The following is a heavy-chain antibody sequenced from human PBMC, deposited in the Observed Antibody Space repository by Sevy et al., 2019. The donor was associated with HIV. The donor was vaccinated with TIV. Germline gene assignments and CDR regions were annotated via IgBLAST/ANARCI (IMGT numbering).Heavy chain of an antibody. CDR1: GYTFTSYG. CDR3: ARMIRTGYYYYYYYMDV. V-gene: IGHV1-18*01. Sequence: ASVKVSCKASGYTFTSYGISWVRQAPGQGLEWMGWISAYNGNTNYAQKLQGRVTMTTDTSTSTAYMELRSLRSGDTAVYYCARMIRTGYYYYYYYMDVWGKWTTVTVSS. CDR2: ISAYNGNT. D-gene: IGHD3-22*01. J-gene: IGHJ6*03.